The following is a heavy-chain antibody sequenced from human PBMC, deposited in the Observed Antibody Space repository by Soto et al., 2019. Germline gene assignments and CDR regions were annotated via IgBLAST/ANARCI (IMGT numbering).Heavy chain of an antibody. Sequence: QVQLQESGPGLVKPSGTLSLTCAVSGGSISSSHWWSWVRQPPGKGLEWIGEIYHSGSTNYNPSRERAVPLSVDKPRPRFSRSLSSVRAAATAVYSCASSGGGEDYWGQGTLVTVSS. V-gene: IGHV4-4*02. D-gene: IGHD3-16*01. CDR2: IYHSGST. CDR1: GGSISSSHW. CDR3: ASSGGGEDY. J-gene: IGHJ4*02.